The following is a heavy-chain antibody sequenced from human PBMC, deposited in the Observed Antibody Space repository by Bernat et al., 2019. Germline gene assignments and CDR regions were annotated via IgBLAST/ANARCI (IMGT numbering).Heavy chain of an antibody. V-gene: IGHV3-33*01. CDR3: AREREGLWFGTFDY. J-gene: IGHJ4*02. D-gene: IGHD3-10*01. Sequence: QVQLVESGGGVVQPGRSLRLSCAASGFTFSSYGMHWVRQAPGKGLEWVAVIWYDGSNKYYADSVKGRFTISGDNSKNTLYLQMNSLRAEDTAVYYCAREREGLWFGTFDYWGQGTLVTVSS. CDR1: GFTFSSYG. CDR2: IWYDGSNK.